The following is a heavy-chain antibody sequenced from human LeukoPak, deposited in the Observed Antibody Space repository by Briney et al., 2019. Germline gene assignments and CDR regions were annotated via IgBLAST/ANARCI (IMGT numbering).Heavy chain of an antibody. CDR2: ISSSGSTI. J-gene: IGHJ6*02. Sequence: GGSLRLSCAASGFTFSDYYMSWIRQAPGKGLEWVSYISSSGSTIYYADSVKGRFTISRDNARNSLYLQMNNLRAEDTAVYYCARVAAPGGYYYGMDVWGQGTTVTVSS. CDR3: ARVAAPGGYYYGMDV. D-gene: IGHD6-19*01. V-gene: IGHV3-11*01. CDR1: GFTFSDYY.